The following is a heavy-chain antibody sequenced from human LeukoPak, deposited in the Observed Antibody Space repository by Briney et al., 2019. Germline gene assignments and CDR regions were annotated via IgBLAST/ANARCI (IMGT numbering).Heavy chain of an antibody. CDR1: GFSISSSSYF. CDR3: ARPGIVGAPGYFDY. CDR2: IYYSGNT. V-gene: IGHV4-39*01. J-gene: IGHJ4*02. D-gene: IGHD1-26*01. Sequence: KPSETLSLTCTVSGFSISSSSYFWGWLRQRPGRGLGLIGSIYYSGNTYNMPSRMSRVTISVDTSKNQFSLKLSSVTAADTAVYYCARPGIVGAPGYFDYWGQGTLVTVSS.